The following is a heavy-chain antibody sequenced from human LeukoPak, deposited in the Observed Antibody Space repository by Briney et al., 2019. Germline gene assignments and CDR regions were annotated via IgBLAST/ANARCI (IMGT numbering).Heavy chain of an antibody. J-gene: IGHJ4*02. Sequence: GGSLRLSCAASGFTFSSFGMHWVRQAPGKGLEWVAVIWYDGGDRYYADSVKGRFTISRDNSKNTLYLQMNSLRAEDTAIYFCARDTTTLLAFDYWGQGTLVTVSS. D-gene: IGHD1-14*01. CDR3: ARDTTTLLAFDY. CDR2: IWYDGGDR. CDR1: GFTFSSFG. V-gene: IGHV3-33*01.